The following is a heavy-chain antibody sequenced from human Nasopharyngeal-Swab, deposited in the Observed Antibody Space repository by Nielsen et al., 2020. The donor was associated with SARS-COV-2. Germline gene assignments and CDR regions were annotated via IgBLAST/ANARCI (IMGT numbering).Heavy chain of an antibody. D-gene: IGHD3-9*01. V-gene: IGHV3-21*01. CDR3: ARGCVLTGPTCNYYGMDV. CDR1: GFTFSSYS. J-gene: IGHJ6*02. CDR2: ISSSSSYI. Sequence: GGSLRLSCAASGFTFSSYSMNWVRQAPGKGLEWVSSISSSSSYIYYADSVKGRFTISRDSAKNSLYLQMNSLRAEDTAVYYCARGCVLTGPTCNYYGMDVWGQGTTVTVSS.